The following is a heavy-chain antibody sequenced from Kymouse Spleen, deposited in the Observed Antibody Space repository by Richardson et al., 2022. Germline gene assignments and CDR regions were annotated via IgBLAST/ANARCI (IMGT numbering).Heavy chain of an antibody. V-gene: IGHV4-34*01. CDR3: ASSIAAPFDY. CDR2: INHSGST. J-gene: IGHJ4*02. D-gene: IGHD6-6*01. Sequence: QVQLQQWGAGLLKPSETLSLTCAVYGGSFSGYYWSWIRQPPGKGLEWIGEINHSGSTNYNPSLKSRVTISVDTSKNQFSLKLSSVTAADTAVYYCASSIAAPFDYWGQGTLVTVSS. CDR1: GGSFSGYY.